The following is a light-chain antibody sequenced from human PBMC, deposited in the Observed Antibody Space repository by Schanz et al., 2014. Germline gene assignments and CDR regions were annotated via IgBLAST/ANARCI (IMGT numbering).Light chain of an antibody. CDR1: QSLLHSNGYNY. V-gene: IGKV2-28*01. Sequence: DILMPQSPLSLPVTPGEPASISCRSSQSLLHSNGYNYLDWYLQKPGQSPQLLIYLGSNRASGVPDRFSGSGSGTDFTLKISRVEAEDVGVYYCMQALQTPRTFGQGTKVEIK. CDR2: LGS. CDR3: MQALQTPRT. J-gene: IGKJ1*01.